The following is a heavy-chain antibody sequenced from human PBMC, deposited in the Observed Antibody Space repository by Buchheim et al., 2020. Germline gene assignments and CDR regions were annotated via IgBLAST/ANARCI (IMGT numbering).Heavy chain of an antibody. D-gene: IGHD6-19*01. CDR3: ASVSSGWYMIDY. Sequence: QVQLVQSGAEVKKPGSSVKVSCKASGGTFSSYAISWVRQAPGQGLEWMGGIIPNFGTADYAQKFQGRVTMTADTSTSTAYRELSRLGSEDTGGYYCASVSSGWYMIDYWGQGTL. CDR2: IIPNFGTA. J-gene: IGHJ4*02. CDR1: GGTFSSYA. V-gene: IGHV1-69*06.